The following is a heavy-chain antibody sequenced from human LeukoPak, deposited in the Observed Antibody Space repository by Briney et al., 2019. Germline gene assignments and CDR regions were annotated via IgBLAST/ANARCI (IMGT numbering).Heavy chain of an antibody. CDR3: AKGYSSGWYLDAFDI. D-gene: IGHD6-19*01. Sequence: PGGSLRLSCAASGFTFDDYAMHWVRQAPGKGLEWVSGISWNSGSIGYADSVKGRFTISRDNAKNSLYLQMNSLRAEDTALYYYAKGYSSGWYLDAFDIWGQGTMVTVSS. CDR1: GFTFDDYA. CDR2: ISWNSGSI. J-gene: IGHJ3*02. V-gene: IGHV3-9*01.